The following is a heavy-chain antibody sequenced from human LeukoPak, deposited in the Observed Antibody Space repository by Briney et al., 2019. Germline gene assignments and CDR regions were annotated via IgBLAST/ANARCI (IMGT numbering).Heavy chain of an antibody. J-gene: IGHJ4*02. V-gene: IGHV1-18*01. CDR2: ISAYNGNT. CDR1: GYTFTSYG. CDR3: ARAAMVRGVIISYYFDY. D-gene: IGHD3-10*01. Sequence: ASVKVSCKASGYTFTSYGISWVRQAPGQGLEWMGWISAYNGNTNYAQKLQGRVTMTTDTSTSTAYIELRSLRSDDPAVYYCARAAMVRGVIISYYFDYWGQGTLVTVSS.